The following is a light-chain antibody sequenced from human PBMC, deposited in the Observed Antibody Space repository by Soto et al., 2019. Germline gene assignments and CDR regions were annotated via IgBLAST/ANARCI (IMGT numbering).Light chain of an antibody. V-gene: IGKV1-39*01. CDR3: QQSYKSPPWT. CDR1: QTLSTS. Sequence: DIQMTQSPSSLSASVGDRVTISCRASQTLSTSLNCYQQKPGTDPRLLIYRASSVKSGVPPRFSGSGSGRDFTLTISSLRPEDIATYFCQQSYKSPPWTCGQGTKVEVK. CDR2: RAS. J-gene: IGKJ1*01.